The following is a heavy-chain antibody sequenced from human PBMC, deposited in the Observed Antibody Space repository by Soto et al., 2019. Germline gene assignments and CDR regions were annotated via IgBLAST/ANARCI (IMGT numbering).Heavy chain of an antibody. D-gene: IGHD3-9*01. Sequence: QVQLVQSGPEVTMPGASVKVSCKTSGYTFTAYGLAWLRQAPGQRPEWLGWVGTANANTNSDEKFQGSVTMTSDRSTTTAYKALRSLRSDDTTVYYCARELNKDPTAYYSFAYWGQGTMVTVSS. CDR2: VGTANANT. CDR1: GYTFTAYG. CDR3: ARELNKDPTAYYSFAY. J-gene: IGHJ4*02. V-gene: IGHV1-18*01.